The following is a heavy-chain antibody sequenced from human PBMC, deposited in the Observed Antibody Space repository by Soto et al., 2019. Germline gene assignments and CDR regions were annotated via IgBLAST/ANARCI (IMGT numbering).Heavy chain of an antibody. V-gene: IGHV3-23*01. J-gene: IGHJ4*02. D-gene: IGHD3-22*01. CDR1: GFTFSSYA. Sequence: GGSLRLSCAASGFTFSSYAMGWVHQAPGKGLELVSTISAGGGRTYYADSVKGRFTISRDNSKNTLYLQMNSLRAEDTAVYYCTKGYYYDTCWYFDSWGQVGLVTVAS. CDR2: ISAGGGRT. CDR3: TKGYYYDTCWYFDS.